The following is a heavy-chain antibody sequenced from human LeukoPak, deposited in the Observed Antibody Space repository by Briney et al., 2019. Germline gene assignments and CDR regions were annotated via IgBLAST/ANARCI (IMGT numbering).Heavy chain of an antibody. D-gene: IGHD3-10*01. CDR3: ARDYFHSGGSSFDY. V-gene: IGHV3-21*01. J-gene: IGHJ4*02. CDR1: GFTFSSYS. CDR2: ISYSSDYI. Sequence: GRSLRLSCAASGFTFSSYSMNWVRQAPGKGLEWVSSISYSSDYIYYADSVKRRFTISRDNAKNSLYLQMNSLRAEDTAVYYCARDYFHSGGSSFDYWGQGTLVTVSS.